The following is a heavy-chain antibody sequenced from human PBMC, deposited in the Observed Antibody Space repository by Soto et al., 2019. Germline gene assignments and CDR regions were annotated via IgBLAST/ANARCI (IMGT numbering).Heavy chain of an antibody. CDR1: GFTFSTYW. D-gene: IGHD3-10*01. CDR3: AREYYSSGTH. CDR2: ISENGGIT. J-gene: IGHJ1*01. Sequence: EVQLVESGGGLVQPGGSLRLSCAASGFTFSTYWMQWVRQVPGEGLVWGSSISENGGITTYADSVKGRFTISRDNAKNTLYLQMNGLRVEDTAIYYCAREYYSSGTHWGQGTLVTVST. V-gene: IGHV3-74*01.